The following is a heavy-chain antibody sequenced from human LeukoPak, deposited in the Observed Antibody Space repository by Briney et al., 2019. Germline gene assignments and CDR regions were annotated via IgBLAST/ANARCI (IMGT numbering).Heavy chain of an antibody. CDR1: GFPFSSYA. CDR3: ARDPRNYYGSGSYD. J-gene: IGHJ4*02. CDR2: ISSSSSYI. V-gene: IGHV3-21*01. D-gene: IGHD3-10*01. Sequence: PGGSLRLSCAASGFPFSSYAMTWVRQAPGKGLEWVSSISSSSSYIYYADSVKGRFTISRDNAKNSLYLQMNSLRAEDTAVYYCARDPRNYYGSGSYDWGQGTLVTVSS.